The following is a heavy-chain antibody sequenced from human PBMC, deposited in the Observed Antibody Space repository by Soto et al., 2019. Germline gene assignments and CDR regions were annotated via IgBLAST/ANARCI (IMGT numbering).Heavy chain of an antibody. V-gene: IGHV1-18*01. Sequence: ASVKVSCKASGYTFTSYGISWVRQAPGQGLEWMGWISAYNGNTNYAQKLQGRVTMTTDTSTSTAYMELRSLRSDDTAVYYCARESTTFFAAAGLSTDYFDYWGQGTLVTVSS. CDR3: ARESTTFFAAAGLSTDYFDY. CDR2: ISAYNGNT. D-gene: IGHD6-13*01. J-gene: IGHJ4*02. CDR1: GYTFTSYG.